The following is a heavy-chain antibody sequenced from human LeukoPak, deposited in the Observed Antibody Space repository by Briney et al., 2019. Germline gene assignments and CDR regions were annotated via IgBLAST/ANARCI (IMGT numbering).Heavy chain of an antibody. CDR1: GFTFKNSW. D-gene: IGHD2-15*01. CDR3: AKNKGWELPAELDS. Sequence: GGSLRLSCAATGFTFKNSWKSWVRQAPGKGLEWVANINQDGDEKYYVDSVKGRFTISRDDAQTSVYLQLSSLRPEDTAVYYCAKNKGWELPAELDSWGQGALVIVSS. J-gene: IGHJ4*02. V-gene: IGHV3-7*01. CDR2: INQDGDEK.